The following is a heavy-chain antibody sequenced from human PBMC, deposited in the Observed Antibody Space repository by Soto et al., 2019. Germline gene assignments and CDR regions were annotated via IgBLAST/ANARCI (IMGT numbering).Heavy chain of an antibody. CDR2: ISNDGCSK. CDR3: GAGHYFSDS. D-gene: IGHD3-22*01. Sequence: QVQLVDSGGGVVQPGRSLRLSCAASGFPFSSYGMHWVRQATGKGLEWVARISNDGCSKYYADSVNGRFLISRDNAKNTVYLPMNSMRAADTAVYYCGAGHYFSDSWGLGTMVTVSS. J-gene: IGHJ5*01. CDR1: GFPFSSYG. V-gene: IGHV3-30*03.